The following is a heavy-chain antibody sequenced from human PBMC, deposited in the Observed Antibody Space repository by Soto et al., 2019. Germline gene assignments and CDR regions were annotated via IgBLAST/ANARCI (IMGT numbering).Heavy chain of an antibody. D-gene: IGHD3-16*01. Sequence: QPQLQESGPGLVKPSETLSLPCTVSGGSIISDHYYWAWIRQPPGKGLEWIGNMHYSGNTYQNPSLQRRVTIGVDTPKHQSSLHLSSVTATDTAVYYCARHGGNKFDYWGQGTRVTVSS. J-gene: IGHJ4*02. CDR1: GGSIISDHYY. CDR3: ARHGGNKFDY. CDR2: MHYSGNT. V-gene: IGHV4-39*01.